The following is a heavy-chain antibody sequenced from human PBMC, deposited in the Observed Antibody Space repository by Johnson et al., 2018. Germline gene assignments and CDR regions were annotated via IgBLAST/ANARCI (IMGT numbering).Heavy chain of an antibody. J-gene: IGHJ6*03. V-gene: IGHV3-69-1*02. D-gene: IGHD2-2*01. CDR3: ASGHIDVVVVPAMGGHMDV. CDR2: ISTTNAI. Sequence: VQLVQSGGGLVQPGGSLRLSCAASTFTFNTYHMNWVRQAPGKGLEWISYISTTNAIFYADSVKGRFTISRDNAKNSLSLQMNSLRGDETAIYYCASGHIDVVVVPAMGGHMDVWGKGTTVIVSS. CDR1: TFTFNTYH.